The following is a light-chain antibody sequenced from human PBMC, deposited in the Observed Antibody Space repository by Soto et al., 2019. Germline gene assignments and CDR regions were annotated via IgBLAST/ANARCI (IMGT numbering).Light chain of an antibody. CDR1: SSNIGSNT. CDR2: SNN. Sequence: QSVLTQPPSASGTPGQRVTISCSGSSSNIGSNTVNWYQQLPGTAPKLLIYSNNQRPSGVPDGFSGSKSGTSASLAISGLQCEDEADYYCAAWDDSLNGYVFGTGTKVTVL. V-gene: IGLV1-44*01. J-gene: IGLJ1*01. CDR3: AAWDDSLNGYV.